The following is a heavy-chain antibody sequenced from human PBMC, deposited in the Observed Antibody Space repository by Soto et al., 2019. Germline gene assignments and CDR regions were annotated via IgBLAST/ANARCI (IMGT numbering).Heavy chain of an antibody. Sequence: ASVKVSCKASGGTFSSYAISCVRQAPGQGLEWMGGIIPIFGTANYAQKFQGRVTITADESTSTAYMELSSLRSEDTAVYYCARGGITMVRGVIIITGMDVWGQGTTVTVSS. J-gene: IGHJ6*02. V-gene: IGHV1-69*13. D-gene: IGHD3-10*01. CDR2: IIPIFGTA. CDR1: GGTFSSYA. CDR3: ARGGITMVRGVIIITGMDV.